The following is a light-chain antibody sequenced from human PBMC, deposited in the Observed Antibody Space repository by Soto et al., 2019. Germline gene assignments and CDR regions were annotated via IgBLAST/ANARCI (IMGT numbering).Light chain of an antibody. CDR1: QSVRSSY. CDR3: QQYGSSPLT. V-gene: IGKV3-20*01. J-gene: IGKJ4*01. CDR2: GAS. Sequence: EIVLTQSPGTLSLSPGERATLSCRASQSVRSSYLAWYQQKPGQAPRLLIYGASSRATGIPDRFSGSGSGTHFTLTITRLEPEDFAVYYCQQYGSSPLTFGGGTKVEIK.